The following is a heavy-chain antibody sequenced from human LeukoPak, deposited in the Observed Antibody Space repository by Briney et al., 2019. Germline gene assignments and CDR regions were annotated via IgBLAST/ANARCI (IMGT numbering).Heavy chain of an antibody. CDR2: ISSSSSTM. D-gene: IGHD3-10*01. V-gene: IGHV3-48*04. CDR1: GFTFSSYS. Sequence: GGSLRLSCAASGFTFSSYSMNWVRQAPGKGLEWVSYISSSSSTMYYADSVKGRFTISRDNAKNSLYLQMNSLRAEDTAVYYCARSELSGSYYNLGDAFDIWGQGTMVTVSS. CDR3: ARSELSGSYYNLGDAFDI. J-gene: IGHJ3*02.